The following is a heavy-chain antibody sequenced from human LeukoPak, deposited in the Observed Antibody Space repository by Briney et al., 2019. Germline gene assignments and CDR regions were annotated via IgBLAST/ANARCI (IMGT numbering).Heavy chain of an antibody. Sequence: SQTLSLTCTVSGGSISSDTYSWSWVRQPAGKGLEWIGRIYTSGSTNYNPSLKSRVTISVDTSKNHFSLKLNSVTAADTAFYYCARAGGLGTYYPNWFDPWGQGTLVTVSS. V-gene: IGHV4-61*02. J-gene: IGHJ5*02. CDR2: IYTSGST. CDR3: ARAGGLGTYYPNWFDP. D-gene: IGHD3-10*01. CDR1: GGSISSDTYS.